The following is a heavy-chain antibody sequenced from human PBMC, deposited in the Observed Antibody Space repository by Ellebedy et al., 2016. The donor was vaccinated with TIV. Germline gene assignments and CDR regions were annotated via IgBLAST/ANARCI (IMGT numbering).Heavy chain of an antibody. Sequence: ASVKVSCXASGYTFTSYGISWVRQAPGQGLEWMGWISAYNGNTNYAQKLQGRVTMTTDTSTSTAYMELRSLRSDDTAVYYCARDLSHYYGSGSYWGPFDYWGQGTLVTVSS. J-gene: IGHJ4*02. D-gene: IGHD3-10*01. CDR1: GYTFTSYG. CDR2: ISAYNGNT. CDR3: ARDLSHYYGSGSYWGPFDY. V-gene: IGHV1-18*01.